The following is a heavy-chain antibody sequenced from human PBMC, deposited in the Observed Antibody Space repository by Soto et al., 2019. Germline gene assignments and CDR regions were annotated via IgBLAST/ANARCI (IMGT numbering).Heavy chain of an antibody. D-gene: IGHD3-9*01. Sequence: PGGSLRLSCAASGFTVSSNYMSWVRQAPGKGLEWVSVIYSGGSTYYADSVKGRFTISRDNSKNTLHLQMNSLRAEDTAVYYCASGYYDILTGSFDYWGQGTLVTVSS. CDR3: ASGYYDILTGSFDY. CDR2: IYSGGST. CDR1: GFTVSSNY. V-gene: IGHV3-66*01. J-gene: IGHJ4*02.